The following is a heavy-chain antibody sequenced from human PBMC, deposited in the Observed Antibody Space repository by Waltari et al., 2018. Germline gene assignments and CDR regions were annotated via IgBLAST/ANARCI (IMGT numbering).Heavy chain of an antibody. Sequence: QVQLVQSGSELKKPGASVKIACKASGYTFTNFAVDWVRQAPGQGLEWMGWISTASGNPTYAGDFTGRFVFSLDTSGSTAYLQITSLKAEDTALYFCARDRVVGATDWGYWGQGTLVTVST. J-gene: IGHJ4*02. CDR3: ARDRVVGATDWGY. V-gene: IGHV7-4-1*02. D-gene: IGHD1-26*01. CDR2: ISTASGNP. CDR1: GYTFTNFA.